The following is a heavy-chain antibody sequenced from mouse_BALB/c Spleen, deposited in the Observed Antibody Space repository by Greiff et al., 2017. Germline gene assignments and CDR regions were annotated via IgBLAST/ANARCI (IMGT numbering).Heavy chain of an antibody. D-gene: IGHD1-1*01. J-gene: IGHJ2*01. CDR3: TREGYGGYYFDY. Sequence: LKQPGSELVRPGASVKLSCKASGYTFTSYWMHWVKQRHGQGLEWIGNIYPGSGSTNYDEKFKSKGTLTVDTSSSTAYMHLSSLTSEDSAVYYCTREGYGGYYFDYWGQGTTLTVSS. CDR1: GYTFTSYW. V-gene: IGHV1S22*01. CDR2: IYPGSGST.